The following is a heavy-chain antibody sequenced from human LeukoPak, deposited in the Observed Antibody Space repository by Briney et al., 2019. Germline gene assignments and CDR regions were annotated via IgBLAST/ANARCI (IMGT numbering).Heavy chain of an antibody. V-gene: IGHV4-4*07. CDR3: ARVRRAGTMDV. Sequence: SESLSLTCTVSGGSMRSYYWSWIRQPAGKGLEWVGRIYTSGSTYYNPSLESRITMSIDTSKNQFSLKLKSLNAADTAVYYCARVRRAGTMDVWGQGTTVTVSS. J-gene: IGHJ6*02. CDR2: IYTSGST. CDR1: GGSMRSYY.